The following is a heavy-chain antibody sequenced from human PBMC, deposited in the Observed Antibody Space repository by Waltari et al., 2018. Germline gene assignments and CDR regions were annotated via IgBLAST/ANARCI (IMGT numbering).Heavy chain of an antibody. CDR1: GITFSNYA. CDR2: ITVGDDT. D-gene: IGHD1-20*01. Sequence: EVQLLESGGDLVPPGGSLRLSCAASGITFSNYAINGVRLAPGTGLGWVSAITVGDDTNYADSVKGRFTISRDTSKDSVHLQMNGLRAEDTAIYYCATPFYNWDDPLHSWGQGTLVTVSS. J-gene: IGHJ4*02. CDR3: ATPFYNWDDPLHS. V-gene: IGHV3-23*01.